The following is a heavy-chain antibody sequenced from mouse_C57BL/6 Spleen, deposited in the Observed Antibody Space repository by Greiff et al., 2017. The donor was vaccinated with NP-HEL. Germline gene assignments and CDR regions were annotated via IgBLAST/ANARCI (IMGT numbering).Heavy chain of an antibody. CDR3: AITTVVAVDD. CDR1: GYTFTSYW. D-gene: IGHD1-1*01. V-gene: IGHV1-50*01. Sequence: QVQLQQPGAELVMPGASVKLSCKASGYTFTSYWMQWVKQRPGQGLEWIGEIDPSDSYTNYNQKFKGKATLTVDTSSSTAYMQLSSLTSEDSAVYNCAITTVVAVDDWGQGTTLTVSS. CDR2: IDPSDSYT. J-gene: IGHJ2*01.